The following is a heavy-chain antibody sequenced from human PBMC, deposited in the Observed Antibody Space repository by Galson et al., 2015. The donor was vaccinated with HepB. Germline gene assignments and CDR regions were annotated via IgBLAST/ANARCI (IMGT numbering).Heavy chain of an antibody. Sequence: SLRLSCAASGFTFSSYGMHWVRQAPGKGLEWVAVIWYDGSNKYYADSVKGRFTISRDNSKNTLYLQMNSLRAEDTAVCYCARDRGMEQQLYRLGYWGQGTLVTVSS. CDR2: IWYDGSNK. CDR1: GFTFSSYG. CDR3: ARDRGMEQQLYRLGY. J-gene: IGHJ4*02. V-gene: IGHV3-33*08. D-gene: IGHD6-13*01.